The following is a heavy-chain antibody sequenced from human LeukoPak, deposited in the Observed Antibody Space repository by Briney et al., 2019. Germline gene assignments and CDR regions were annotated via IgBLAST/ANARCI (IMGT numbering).Heavy chain of an antibody. D-gene: IGHD4-11*01. CDR1: GFTVSSNY. J-gene: IGHJ1*01. CDR2: IYPDENDATT. V-gene: IGHV3-53*01. Sequence: GGSLRLSCAASGFTVSSNYMSWVRQAPGKGLEWVSVIYPDENDATTHYVASVKGRFSISRDNSKNTLYLQMDSLRAEDTAVYYCARGGSNWFNQNWGQGTLVTVSS. CDR3: ARGGSNWFNQN.